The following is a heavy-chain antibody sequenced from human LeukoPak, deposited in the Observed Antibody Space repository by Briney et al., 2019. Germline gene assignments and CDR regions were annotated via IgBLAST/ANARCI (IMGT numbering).Heavy chain of an antibody. Sequence: PSETLSLTCAVFGGSFSDYYWTWIRQPPGKGLEWIGEINHSGSTSYNPSLNGRVTISVNKSKNQFSLRLSSVTAADTAVYYCARRRPIPGNWFDPWGQGTLVTVSS. CDR3: ARRRPIPGNWFDP. CDR1: GGSFSDYY. D-gene: IGHD2-21*01. J-gene: IGHJ5*02. V-gene: IGHV4-34*01. CDR2: INHSGST.